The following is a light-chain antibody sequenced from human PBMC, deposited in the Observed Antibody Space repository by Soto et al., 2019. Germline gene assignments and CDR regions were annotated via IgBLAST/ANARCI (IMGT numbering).Light chain of an antibody. Sequence: QSVLTQSASVSGSPGQSITISCTGTSSDVGAYNYVSWYHQHPGKDSKVIIYEVSNRPCGVSNRFSVSKSGNTASLTISGLQAEDEADYLCSSYSSSSTLFVLGTGTKVTV. CDR3: SSYSSSSTLFV. CDR2: EVS. V-gene: IGLV2-14*01. J-gene: IGLJ1*01. CDR1: SSDVGAYNY.